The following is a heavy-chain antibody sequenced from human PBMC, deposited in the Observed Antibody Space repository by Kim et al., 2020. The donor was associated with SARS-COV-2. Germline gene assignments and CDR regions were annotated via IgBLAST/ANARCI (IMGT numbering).Heavy chain of an antibody. CDR1: GGTFSSYT. J-gene: IGHJ6*02. CDR2: IIPILGIA. CDR3: ARDSSGYDGGGYYYYGMDV. Sequence: SVKVSCKASGGTFSSYTISWVRQAPGQGLEWMGRIIPILGIANYAQKFQGRVTITADKSTSTAYMELSSLRSEDTAVYYCARDSSGYDGGGYYYYGMDVWGQGTTVTVSS. D-gene: IGHD5-12*01. V-gene: IGHV1-69*04.